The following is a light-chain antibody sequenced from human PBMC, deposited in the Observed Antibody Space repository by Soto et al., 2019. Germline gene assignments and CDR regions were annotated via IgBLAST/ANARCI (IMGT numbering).Light chain of an antibody. CDR1: QRVSNN. CDR3: QQYDNWPPP. Sequence: EIVMTQSPATLSVSPGERATLSCRASQRVSNNLAWYQQRPGRSPRLLIYATSTRATGIPARFSGSGSGTEFTLTISTLQSEDFAVYYCQQYDNWPPPFGQGTRVEIK. J-gene: IGKJ5*01. CDR2: ATS. V-gene: IGKV3-15*01.